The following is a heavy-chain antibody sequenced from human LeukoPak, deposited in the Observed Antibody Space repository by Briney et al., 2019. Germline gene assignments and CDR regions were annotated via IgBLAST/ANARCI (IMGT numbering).Heavy chain of an antibody. J-gene: IGHJ3*02. CDR1: GFMFSRFW. CDR3: AKVGYYGSGSEAFDI. CDR2: ISGSGGST. D-gene: IGHD3-10*01. Sequence: PGGSLRLSCAASGFMFSRFWMSWVRQAPGKGLEWVSAISGSGGSTYYADSVKGRFTVSRDNSKNTLYLQMNSLRAEDTAVYYCAKVGYYGSGSEAFDIWGQGTMVTVSS. V-gene: IGHV3-23*01.